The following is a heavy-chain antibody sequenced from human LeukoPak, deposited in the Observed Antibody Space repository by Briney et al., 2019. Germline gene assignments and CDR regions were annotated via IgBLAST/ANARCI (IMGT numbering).Heavy chain of an antibody. J-gene: IGHJ5*02. Sequence: ASEKVSCKASGGTFSSYAISWVRQAPGQGLEWMGGIIPIFGTANYAQKFQGRVTITTDESTSTAYMELSSLRSEDTAVYYCALGQLGNWFDPWGQGTLVTVSS. CDR2: IIPIFGTA. D-gene: IGHD6-6*01. CDR3: ALGQLGNWFDP. V-gene: IGHV1-69*05. CDR1: GGTFSSYA.